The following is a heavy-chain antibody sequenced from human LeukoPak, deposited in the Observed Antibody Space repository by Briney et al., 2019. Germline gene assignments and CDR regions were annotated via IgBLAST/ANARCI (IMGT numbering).Heavy chain of an antibody. Sequence: SGGSLRLSCAASGFTFNSYLIHWGRPAPGERLVWVLRINTDGSRTNYADSVKGRFAISRDDAKNTVHLQMYSLGAEDSAVYYCVRGASLAYYMDVWGKGTTVTVSS. CDR3: VRGASLAYYMDV. V-gene: IGHV3-74*01. CDR1: GFTFNSYL. CDR2: INTDGSRT. D-gene: IGHD3-16*02. J-gene: IGHJ6*03.